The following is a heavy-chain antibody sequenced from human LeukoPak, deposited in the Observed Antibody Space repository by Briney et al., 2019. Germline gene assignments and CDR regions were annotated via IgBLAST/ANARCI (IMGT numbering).Heavy chain of an antibody. D-gene: IGHD6-19*01. J-gene: IGHJ4*02. CDR1: GFTFSSYS. V-gene: IGHV3-48*04. CDR2: ISSSSSTI. Sequence: PGGSLRLSCAASGFTFSSYSMNWVRQAPGKGVEWVSYISSSSSTIYYADSVKGRFTISRDNAKNSLYLQMNSLRAEDTAVYYCASFASGWYDEDFDYWGQGTLVTVSS. CDR3: ASFASGWYDEDFDY.